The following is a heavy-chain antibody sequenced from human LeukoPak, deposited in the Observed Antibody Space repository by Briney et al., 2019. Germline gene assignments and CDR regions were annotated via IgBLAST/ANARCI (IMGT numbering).Heavy chain of an antibody. Sequence: SETLSLTCTVSGVSISSYYWSWIRQPPGKGLEWIGYIYYSGSTNFNPSHKSRVTITVDTSKNQFSLKLSSVTAADTAVYYCARVLELGLNMVARGGFDYWGQGTLVTVSS. J-gene: IGHJ4*02. CDR2: IYYSGST. CDR3: ARVLELGLNMVARGGFDY. V-gene: IGHV4-59*01. CDR1: GVSISSYY. D-gene: IGHD4/OR15-4a*01.